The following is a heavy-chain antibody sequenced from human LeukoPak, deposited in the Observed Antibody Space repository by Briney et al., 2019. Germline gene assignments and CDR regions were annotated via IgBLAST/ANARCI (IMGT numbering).Heavy chain of an antibody. Sequence: GGSLRLSCAASGFTFTRFAMYWVRQAPGKGLEWVALISYDGSNKYYADSVKGRFTISRDNAKNSLYLQMNSLRAEDTALYYCARDGPVAGVELDQWGQGTLVTVSS. D-gene: IGHD6-19*01. V-gene: IGHV3-30*04. J-gene: IGHJ4*02. CDR3: ARDGPVAGVELDQ. CDR2: ISYDGSNK. CDR1: GFTFTRFA.